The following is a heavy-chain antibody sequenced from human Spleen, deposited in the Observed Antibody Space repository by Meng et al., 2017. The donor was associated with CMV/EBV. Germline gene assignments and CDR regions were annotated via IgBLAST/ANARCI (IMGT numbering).Heavy chain of an antibody. V-gene: IGHV3-23*04. CDR3: AKDPWGGDY. J-gene: IGHJ4*02. CDR2: ISGSGGST. CDR1: GTLSGNA. Sequence: QLVYSGVALVILGGDLRTSGAASGTLSGNAWMRWVHQAPGKGLEWVSAISGSGGSTYYADSVKGRFTISRDNSKNTLYLQMNSLRAEDTAVYYCAKDPWGGDYWGQGTLVTVSS. D-gene: IGHD3-16*01.